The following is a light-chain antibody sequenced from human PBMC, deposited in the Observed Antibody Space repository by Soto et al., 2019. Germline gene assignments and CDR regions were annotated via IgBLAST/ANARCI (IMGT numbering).Light chain of an antibody. V-gene: IGKV3-15*01. CDR1: QSVSSN. CDR2: RAS. CDR3: QQHNDWQWT. J-gene: IGKJ1*01. Sequence: EIVMTQSPATLSVSPGERATLSCRASQSVSSNLAWYQQKPGQAPRLLIYRASTRATGIPARFSGSQSGTEFTLTISSLQSEDFEVYYCQQHNDWQWTCGKATKVDIX.